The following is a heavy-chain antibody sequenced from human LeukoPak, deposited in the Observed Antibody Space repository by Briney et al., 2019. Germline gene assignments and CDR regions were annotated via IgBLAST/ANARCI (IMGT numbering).Heavy chain of an antibody. Sequence: GGSLRLSCAASGFTFNTFIMNWVRQAPGKGLEYVSGVNSDGSSTYYANSVKGRFTISRDNSKNTLYLQMGSLRPEDMAIYYCVFGDFFDYWGHGTLVTVSS. V-gene: IGHV3-64*01. CDR3: VFGDFFDY. CDR2: VNSDGSST. CDR1: GFTFNTFI. D-gene: IGHD3-10*01. J-gene: IGHJ4*01.